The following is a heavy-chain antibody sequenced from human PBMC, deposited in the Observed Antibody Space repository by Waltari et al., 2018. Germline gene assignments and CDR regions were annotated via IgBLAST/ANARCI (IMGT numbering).Heavy chain of an antibody. CDR3: AKHGITTTNWSKTSHSWFGP. Sequence: QLQLLESGPGLVKPSETLSLTCAVSGDSINRALYYWAWLRQPPGKGLECIGSVDYNGDTYYNPSLKSRVTISADASRNRFSLGLSSVTAADTGFYYCAKHGITTTNWSKTSHSWFGPWGQGILVTVSS. V-gene: IGHV4-39*02. CDR1: GDSINRALYY. D-gene: IGHD1-1*01. CDR2: VDYNGDT. J-gene: IGHJ5*02.